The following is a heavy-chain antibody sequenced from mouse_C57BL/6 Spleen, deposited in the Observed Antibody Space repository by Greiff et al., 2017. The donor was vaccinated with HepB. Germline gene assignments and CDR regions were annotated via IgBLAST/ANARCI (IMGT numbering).Heavy chain of an antibody. CDR2: IDPSDSYT. V-gene: IGHV1-69*01. D-gene: IGHD4-1*01. CDR3: ARERGGTDY. CDR1: GYTFTSYW. J-gene: IGHJ2*01. Sequence: QVQLKQPGAELVMPGASVKLSCKASGYTFTSYWMHWVKQRPGQGLEWIGEIDPSDSYTNYNQKFKGKSTLTVDKSSSTAYMQLSSLTSEDSAVYYCARERGGTDYWGQGTTLTVSS.